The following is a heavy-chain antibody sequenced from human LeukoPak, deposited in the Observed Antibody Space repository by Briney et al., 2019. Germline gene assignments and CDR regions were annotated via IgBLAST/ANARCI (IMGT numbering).Heavy chain of an antibody. J-gene: IGHJ3*02. CDR1: GASISSGGDS. CDR2: IYFGVST. V-gene: IGHV4-30-2*01. D-gene: IGHD2-21*02. Sequence: SQTLSLTCAVSGASISSGGDSWSWIRQPPGKGLEWIGYIYFGVSTSYNPSLKSRVTISLDRSKNQFSLKLTSVTAADTAVYYCARVIYPDSRSAFDIWGRGTMVTVSS. CDR3: ARVIYPDSRSAFDI.